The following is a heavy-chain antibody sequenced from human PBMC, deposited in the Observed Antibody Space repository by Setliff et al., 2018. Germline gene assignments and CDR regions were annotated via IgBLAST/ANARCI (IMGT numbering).Heavy chain of an antibody. CDR1: GYSFTSHW. Sequence: GESLKLSCKGFGYSFTSHWIGWVRQMPGKGLEWMGIIYPGDSDTRYSPSFQGQVTISADKSINTAYLQWSSLRTSDTAIYYCARDCSAGVCQVDYWGQGTLVTVSS. CDR3: ARDCSAGVCQVDY. CDR2: IYPGDSDT. V-gene: IGHV5-51*01. D-gene: IGHD2-15*01. J-gene: IGHJ4*02.